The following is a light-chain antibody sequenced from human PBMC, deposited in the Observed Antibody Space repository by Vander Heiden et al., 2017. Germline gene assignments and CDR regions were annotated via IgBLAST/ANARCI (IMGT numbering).Light chain of an antibody. CDR1: QSVNSN. CDR2: GAS. Sequence: EIVMTQSPATPSVSPGERATLSCRASQSVNSNLAWYQQKPGQAPRLLIYGASTRATGIPARFSGSGYGTEFTLTISRRQSEDFAVYYCQQNNNWPPYTFGQGTKLEIK. J-gene: IGKJ2*01. CDR3: QQNNNWPPYT. V-gene: IGKV3-15*01.